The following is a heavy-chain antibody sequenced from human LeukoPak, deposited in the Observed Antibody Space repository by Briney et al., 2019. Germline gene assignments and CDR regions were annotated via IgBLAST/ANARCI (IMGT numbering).Heavy chain of an antibody. D-gene: IGHD3-10*01. V-gene: IGHV3-48*01. J-gene: IGHJ4*02. Sequence: GGSLRLSCVASGFTFSNYSMNWVRQAPGKGLEWVSYISSSSSIYYADSMKGRFTISRDNARNSLYLQMNSLRAEDTAVYYCARDKKGIDYWGQGTLVTVSS. CDR3: ARDKKGIDY. CDR1: GFTFSNYS. CDR2: ISSSSSI.